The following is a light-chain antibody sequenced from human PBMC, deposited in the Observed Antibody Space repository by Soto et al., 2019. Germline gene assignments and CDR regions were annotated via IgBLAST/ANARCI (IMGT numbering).Light chain of an antibody. Sequence: QSVLTQPPSVSGAPGQRVTISCTGNNSNLGAGYDVHWYQQLPGAAPKLVIFGNRNRPSGVPERFSGSKSGTSASLAITGPRAEDEADYYCRAYDYSLTAFVFGGGTKVPVL. CDR1: NSNLGAGYD. V-gene: IGLV1-40*01. CDR2: GNR. J-gene: IGLJ3*02. CDR3: RAYDYSLTAFV.